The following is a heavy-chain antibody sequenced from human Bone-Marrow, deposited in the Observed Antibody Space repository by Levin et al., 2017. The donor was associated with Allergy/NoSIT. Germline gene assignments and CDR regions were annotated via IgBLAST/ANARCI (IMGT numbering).Heavy chain of an antibody. D-gene: IGHD5-12*01. V-gene: IGHV3-15*01. CDR2: IKGKINGGTT. CDR3: TWLAPRAVGV. Sequence: LSLTCAASGFTFRDAWMSWVRQAPGKGLEWIGLIKGKINGGTTDYPTDYAAPVKGRFTISRDDSKNTVSLQMNSLKIEDTAVYYCTWLAPRAVGVWGQGTTVTVSS. CDR1: GFTFRDAW. J-gene: IGHJ6*02.